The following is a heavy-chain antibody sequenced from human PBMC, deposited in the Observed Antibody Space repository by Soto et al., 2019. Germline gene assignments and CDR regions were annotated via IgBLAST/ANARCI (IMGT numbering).Heavy chain of an antibody. D-gene: IGHD2-15*01. V-gene: IGHV3-23*01. CDR1: GFTFSSYA. J-gene: IGHJ4*02. CDR3: AKDLYKGGYCSGGSCYYRPSEFDY. Sequence: GGSLRLSCAASGFTFSSYAMSWVRQAPGKGLEWVSAISGSGGSTYYADSVKGRFTISRDNSKNTLYLQMNSLRAEDTAVYYCAKDLYKGGYCSGGSCYYRPSEFDYWGQGTLVTVSS. CDR2: ISGSGGST.